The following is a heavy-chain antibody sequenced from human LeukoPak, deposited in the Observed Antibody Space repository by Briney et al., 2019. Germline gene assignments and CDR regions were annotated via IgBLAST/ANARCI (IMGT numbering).Heavy chain of an antibody. CDR1: GYTFTSYE. V-gene: IGHV1-8*03. D-gene: IGHD3-16*02. J-gene: IGHJ4*02. CDR3: ATGIMITFGGVIPGDY. Sequence: ASVKVSCKASGYTFTSYEIYWVRQAPGQGLEWMGWMNPNSGNTGYAQKFQGRVTITRNTSISTAYMELSSLRSEDTAVYYCATGIMITFGGVIPGDYWGQGTLVTVSS. CDR2: MNPNSGNT.